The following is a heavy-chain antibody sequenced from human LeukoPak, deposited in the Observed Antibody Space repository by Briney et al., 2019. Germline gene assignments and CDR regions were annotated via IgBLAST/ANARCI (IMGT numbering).Heavy chain of an antibody. D-gene: IGHD3-3*01. CDR2: ISSSGSTI. J-gene: IGHJ4*02. V-gene: IGHV3-11*04. CDR3: ARRFWSGYFYFDY. Sequence: GGSLRLSCAASGFTFSDYYMSWIRQAPGEGLEWVSYISSSGSTIYYADSEKGRFTISRDNAKNSLYLQMNSLRAEDTAVYYCARRFWSGYFYFDYWGQGTLVTVSS. CDR1: GFTFSDYY.